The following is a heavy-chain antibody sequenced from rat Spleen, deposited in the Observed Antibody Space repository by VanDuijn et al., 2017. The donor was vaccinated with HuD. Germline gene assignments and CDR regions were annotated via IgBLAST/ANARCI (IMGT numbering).Heavy chain of an antibody. CDR1: GFTFSDYY. Sequence: EVQLVESDGGLVQPGRSLKLSCAASGFTFSDYYMAWVRQAPTKGLEWVATISYDGSSTYYRDSVKGRFTISRDNAKSTLYLQMDSLRSEDTATYYCARQGLGAYWGQGTLVTVSS. J-gene: IGHJ3*01. V-gene: IGHV5-29*01. CDR2: ISYDGSST. CDR3: ARQGLGAY. D-gene: IGHD5-1*01.